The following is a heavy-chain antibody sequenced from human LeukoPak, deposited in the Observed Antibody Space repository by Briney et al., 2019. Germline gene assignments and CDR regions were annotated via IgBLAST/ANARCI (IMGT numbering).Heavy chain of an antibody. CDR2: IRADGGTR. CDR3: AKPYYYGSRSYMDY. V-gene: IGHV3-43*02. D-gene: IGHD3-10*01. Sequence: GGSLRLSCAASGFTFDDYAMHWVRQAPGKGLEWVSLIRADGGTRYYADSVKGRFTISRDNSKNMLYLQMNSLRAEDTAVYYCAKPYYYGSRSYMDYWGQGTLVTVSS. J-gene: IGHJ4*02. CDR1: GFTFDDYA.